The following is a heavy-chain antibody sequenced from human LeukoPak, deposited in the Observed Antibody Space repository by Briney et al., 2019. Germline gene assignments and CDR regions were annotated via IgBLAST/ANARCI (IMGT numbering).Heavy chain of an antibody. Sequence: GASVKVSCKASGGDFSSYAFSWVRQAPGQRPEWMGWISCYNGNSKSSEKFQGRVTMTIETSTSTVYMELRTLKNDDTAVYYCARDAGDGMDVWGLGTTVIVSS. CDR3: ARDAGDGMDV. CDR2: ISCYNGNS. V-gene: IGHV1-18*01. J-gene: IGHJ6*02. CDR1: GGDFSSYA.